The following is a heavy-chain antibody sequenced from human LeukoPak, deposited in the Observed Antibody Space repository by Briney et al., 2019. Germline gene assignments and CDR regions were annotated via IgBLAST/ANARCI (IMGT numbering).Heavy chain of an antibody. D-gene: IGHD1-26*01. CDR1: GGSISSGDYY. CDR3: ASLVGALDALDV. V-gene: IGHV4-61*02. CDR2: IYTSGST. J-gene: IGHJ3*01. Sequence: SQTLSLTCTVSGGSISSGDYYWSWIRQPAGKGLEWIGRIYTSGSTNYNPSLKSRVTISVDTSKNQFSLKLSSVTAADTAVYYCASLVGALDALDVWGQGTMVTVSS.